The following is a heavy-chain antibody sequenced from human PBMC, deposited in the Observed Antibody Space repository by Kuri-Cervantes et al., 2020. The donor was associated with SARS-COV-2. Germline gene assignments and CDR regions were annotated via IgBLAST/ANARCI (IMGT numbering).Heavy chain of an antibody. CDR3: VGAYRQPWTIIFES. Sequence: GGSLRLSCAASGFTFSSYSMNWVRQAPGKGLEWVAYISESGATIYYADSVKGRFTISRDFAKNSLSLQMSSLGVEDTALYYCVGAYRQPWTIIFESWGQGTLVTVSS. V-gene: IGHV3-48*04. D-gene: IGHD3-16*01. CDR1: GFTFSSYS. J-gene: IGHJ4*02. CDR2: ISESGATI.